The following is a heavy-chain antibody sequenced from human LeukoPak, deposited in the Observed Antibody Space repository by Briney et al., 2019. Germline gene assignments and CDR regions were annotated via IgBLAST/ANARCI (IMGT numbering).Heavy chain of an antibody. CDR2: IYYSGNT. Sequence: KASETLSLTCTVSGGSISGYYWSWVRQPPGKGLEWIGYIYYSGNTNYNPSLKARVTISVDTSKNQFSLKLFSVTAADTAVYYCARGRDDYNFAYWGQGTLVTVSS. CDR3: ARGRDDYNFAY. V-gene: IGHV4-59*12. CDR1: GGSISGYY. D-gene: IGHD5-24*01. J-gene: IGHJ4*02.